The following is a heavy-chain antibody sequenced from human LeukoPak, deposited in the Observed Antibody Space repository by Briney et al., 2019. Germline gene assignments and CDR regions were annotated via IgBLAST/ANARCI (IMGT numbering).Heavy chain of an antibody. D-gene: IGHD6-13*01. V-gene: IGHV1-46*01. J-gene: IGHJ4*02. CDR2: INPTGGA. CDR1: GYTFATYY. CDR3: ARSFGSSSWFSSLGF. Sequence: ASVKVSCKAFGYTFATYYVHWVRQAPGQGLEWMGVINPTGGAVSAQRFEDRLMMTADSSTSTIYMQLSRLTSGDTAVYYCARSFGSSSWFSSLGFWGQGSLITVSS.